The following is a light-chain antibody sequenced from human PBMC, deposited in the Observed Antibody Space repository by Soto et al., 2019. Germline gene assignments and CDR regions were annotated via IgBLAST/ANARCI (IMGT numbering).Light chain of an antibody. J-gene: IGKJ1*01. CDR1: QSVGTSY. Sequence: EMVLTQSPGTLSLSPGERATLSCRASQSVGTSYLAWYQQKPCQAPRLLIYGASSRATGIPDRFSGSGSGTDFTLTSSRLEPAYFAVYYCHHFGGSPRTFGQGTKVEI. V-gene: IGKV3-20*01. CDR2: GAS. CDR3: HHFGGSPRT.